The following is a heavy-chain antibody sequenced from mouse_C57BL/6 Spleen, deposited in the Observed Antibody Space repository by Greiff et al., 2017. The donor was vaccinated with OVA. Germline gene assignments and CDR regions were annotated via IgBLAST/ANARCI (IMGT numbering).Heavy chain of an antibody. CDR2: SRNKANDYTT. V-gene: IGHV7-1*01. CDR1: GFTFSDFY. CDR3: ARDGTGTAYWYFDV. Sequence: EVQGVKSGGGLVQSGRSLRLSCATSGFTFSDFYMEWVRQAPGKGLEWIAASRNKANDYTTEYSASVKGRFIVSRDTSQSILYLQMNALRAEDTAIYYCARDGTGTAYWYFDVWGTGTTVTVSS. J-gene: IGHJ1*03. D-gene: IGHD4-1*01.